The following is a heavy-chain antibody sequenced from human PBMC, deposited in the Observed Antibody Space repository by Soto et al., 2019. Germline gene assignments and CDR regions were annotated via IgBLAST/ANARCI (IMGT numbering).Heavy chain of an antibody. CDR3: VRQGIDYLHGLVDV. J-gene: IGHJ6*02. Sequence: QVQVQQSGPGLVKPSETLSLTCTVSSGPSRSHNWGWIRQPPGRGLEWIGYVYYTGDTSYNPSRKSRVTIAADTYTSHISRTLRSVNAADTAVYYCVRQGIDYLHGLVDVGGQGPTVSVSS. D-gene: IGHD5-12*01. CDR2: VYYTGDT. V-gene: IGHV4-59*08. CDR1: SGPSRSHN.